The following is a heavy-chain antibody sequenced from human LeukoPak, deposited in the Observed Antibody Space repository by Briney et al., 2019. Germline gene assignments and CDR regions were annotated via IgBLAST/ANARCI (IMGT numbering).Heavy chain of an antibody. V-gene: IGHV4-34*01. J-gene: IGHJ4*02. CDR2: INLSGSP. CDR1: GGSLSAYN. CDR3: ARRIAVAGYYFDY. Sequence: SETLSLTCAVYGGSLSAYNWSWIRQPPGKGLDWIGEINLSGSPSYSPSLKSRAIISVDTSKNHFFLKLSSVTAADTAVYYCARRIAVAGYYFDYWGQGTLVTVSS. D-gene: IGHD6-19*01.